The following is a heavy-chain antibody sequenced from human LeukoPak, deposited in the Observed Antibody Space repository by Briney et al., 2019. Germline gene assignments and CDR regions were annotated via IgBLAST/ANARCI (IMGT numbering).Heavy chain of an antibody. V-gene: IGHV3-23*01. CDR1: GFTFNNYA. Sequence: GGSLRLSCAASGFTFNNYAMNWVRQAPGKGLEWVSGISDSGGSTYYADSVKGRFTISRDNAKNSLHLQMNSLRAEDTAVYYCARFAVTTGHYFDYWGQGTLVTVSS. D-gene: IGHD4-17*01. CDR3: ARFAVTTGHYFDY. CDR2: ISDSGGST. J-gene: IGHJ4*02.